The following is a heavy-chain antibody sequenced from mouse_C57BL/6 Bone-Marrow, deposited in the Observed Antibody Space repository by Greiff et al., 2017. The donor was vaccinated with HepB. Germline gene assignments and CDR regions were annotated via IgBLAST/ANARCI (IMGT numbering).Heavy chain of an antibody. D-gene: IGHD1-1*01. Sequence: DVKLVESGGGLVQPGGSLSLSCAASGFTFTDYYMSWVRQPPGKALEWLGFIRNKANGYTTEYSASVKGRFTISRDNSQSILYLQMNALRAEDSATYYCARYAYGSLDYWSQGTTLTVSS. CDR3: ARYAYGSLDY. CDR1: GFTFTDYY. V-gene: IGHV7-3*01. CDR2: IRNKANGYTT. J-gene: IGHJ2*01.